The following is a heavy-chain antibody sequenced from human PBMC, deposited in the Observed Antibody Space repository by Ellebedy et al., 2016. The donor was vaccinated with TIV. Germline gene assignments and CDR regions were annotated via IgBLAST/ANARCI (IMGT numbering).Heavy chain of an antibody. CDR2: ISVSNIYI. Sequence: PGGSLRLSCAASGFTFSSSSMSWVRQAPGKGLEWVSSISVSNIYIYYTDSVKGRFTISRDNAKNSLYLQRNSLMAGDTAVYYCARDYYGSGSSYPYYFDAWGQGTLVTVSS. CDR3: ARDYYGSGSSYPYYFDA. V-gene: IGHV3-21*01. J-gene: IGHJ4*02. D-gene: IGHD3-10*01. CDR1: GFTFSSSS.